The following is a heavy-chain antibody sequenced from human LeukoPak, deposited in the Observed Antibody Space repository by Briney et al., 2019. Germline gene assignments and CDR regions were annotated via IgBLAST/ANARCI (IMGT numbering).Heavy chain of an antibody. V-gene: IGHV4-34*01. CDR3: AREDDYDSSGYYYEPSEYFQH. CDR2: INHSGST. CDR1: GGSFSGYY. D-gene: IGHD3-22*01. J-gene: IGHJ1*01. Sequence: SETLSLTCAVYGGSFSGYYWSWIRQPPGKGLEWIGEINHSGSTNYNPSLKSRVTISVDTSKNQFSLKLGSVTAADTAVYYCAREDDYDSSGYYYEPSEYFQHWGQGTLVTVSS.